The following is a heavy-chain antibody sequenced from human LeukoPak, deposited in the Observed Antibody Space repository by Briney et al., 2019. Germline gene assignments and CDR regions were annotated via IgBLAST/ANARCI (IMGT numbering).Heavy chain of an antibody. V-gene: IGHV3-7*01. J-gene: IGHJ4*02. CDR1: GFSFSSYW. CDR3: ATKGTAASYSPHDF. Sequence: PGGSLRLSCAASGFSFSSYWMSWVRQAPGKGLEWVANIKYDGSEKYYVDSVKGRFTISRDNAKNSVYLQMDSLRADDTAVYYCATKGTAASYSPHDFWGQGALVTVSS. D-gene: IGHD6-25*01. CDR2: IKYDGSEK.